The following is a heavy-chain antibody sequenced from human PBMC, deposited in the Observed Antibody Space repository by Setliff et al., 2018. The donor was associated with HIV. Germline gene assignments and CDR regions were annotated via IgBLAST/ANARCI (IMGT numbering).Heavy chain of an antibody. J-gene: IGHJ4*02. Sequence: PGGSLRLSCAASGFTFANFAMGWVRQAPGKGLEWVSGCSGSSTYYADSVKGRFTISRDNSKNTLYLQMHSLRAEDTAVYYCAKVPSNWNYDPFDYWGQGTLVTVSS. CDR1: GFTFANFA. CDR2: CSGSST. D-gene: IGHD1-7*01. V-gene: IGHV3-23*01. CDR3: AKVPSNWNYDPFDY.